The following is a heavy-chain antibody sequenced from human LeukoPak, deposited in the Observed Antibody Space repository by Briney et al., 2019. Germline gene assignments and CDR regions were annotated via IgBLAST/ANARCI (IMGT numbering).Heavy chain of an antibody. V-gene: IGHV4-59*11. CDR3: ARGSNYYDSSGYGNYFDY. CDR1: GGSFSGHY. CDR2: IYYSGST. D-gene: IGHD3-22*01. Sequence: SETLSLTCAVYGGSFSGHYWSWIRQPPGKGLEWIGYIYYSGSTNYNPSLKSRVTISVDTSKNQFSLKLSSVTAADTAVYYCARGSNYYDSSGYGNYFDYWGQGTLVTVSS. J-gene: IGHJ4*02.